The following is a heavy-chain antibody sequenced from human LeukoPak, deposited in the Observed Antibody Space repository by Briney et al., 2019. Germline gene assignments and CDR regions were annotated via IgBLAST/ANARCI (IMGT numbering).Heavy chain of an antibody. D-gene: IGHD3-16*01. J-gene: IGHJ4*02. Sequence: SETLSLTCTVSGGSISSYYWSWLRQPPGKGLEWIGCIYYSGSTNYNPSLKSRVTISVDTSKNQFSLKLSSVTAADTAVYYCARLMGGTRFDCWGQGTLVTVSS. CDR3: ARLMGGTRFDC. V-gene: IGHV4-59*08. CDR1: GGSISSYY. CDR2: IYYSGST.